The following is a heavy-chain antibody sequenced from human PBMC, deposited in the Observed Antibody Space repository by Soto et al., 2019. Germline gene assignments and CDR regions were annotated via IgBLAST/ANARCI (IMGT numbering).Heavy chain of an antibody. CDR2: ISYDGSNK. V-gene: IGHV3-30*18. D-gene: IGHD1-26*01. CDR1: GFTFSSYG. Sequence: GGSLRLSCAASGFTFSSYGMHWVRQAPGKGLEWVAVISYDGSNKYYADSVKGRFTISRDNSKNTLYLQMNSLRAEDTAVYYCAKDRGFIVGATSALGGWFSAYGMDVWGQGTTVTVSS. J-gene: IGHJ6*02. CDR3: AKDRGFIVGATSALGGWFSAYGMDV.